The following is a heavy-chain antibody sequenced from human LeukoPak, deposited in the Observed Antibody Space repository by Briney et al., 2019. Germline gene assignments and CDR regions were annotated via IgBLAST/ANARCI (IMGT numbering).Heavy chain of an antibody. V-gene: IGHV4-34*01. J-gene: IGHJ5*02. CDR1: GGSFSGYY. Sequence: PSETLSLTCAVYGGSFSGYYWSWIRQPPGKGLEWIGEINHSGSTNYNPSLKSRVTISVDTSKNQFSLKLSSVTAADTAVYYCAREELYDSSSRGFDPWGQGTLVTVSS. D-gene: IGHD3-22*01. CDR3: AREELYDSSSRGFDP. CDR2: INHSGST.